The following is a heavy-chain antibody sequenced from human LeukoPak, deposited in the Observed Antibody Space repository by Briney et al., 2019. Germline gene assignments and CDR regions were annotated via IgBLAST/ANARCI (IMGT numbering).Heavy chain of an antibody. CDR3: ARGKIVVFFDY. CDR2: INHSGST. Sequence: TPSETLSLTCAVYGGSFSGYYWSWIRQPPGKGLEWIGEINHSGSTNYNPSLKSRVTISVDTSKNQFSLKLSSVTAADTAVYYCARGKIVVFFDYWGQGTLVTVSS. J-gene: IGHJ4*02. D-gene: IGHD2-2*01. V-gene: IGHV4-34*01. CDR1: GGSFSGYY.